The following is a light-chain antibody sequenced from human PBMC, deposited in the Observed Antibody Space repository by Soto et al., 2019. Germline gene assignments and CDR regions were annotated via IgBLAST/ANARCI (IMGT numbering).Light chain of an antibody. CDR3: QQYNTWPQYT. CDR1: QSVTNN. V-gene: IGKV3-15*01. Sequence: EIVMTQSPATLSVSAGESATLSCRASQSVTNNLAWYQQKPGQAPRLLIYCASTRAAGIPARFRGSGSGTEFTLTITSLQSEDFAVYYCQQYNTWPQYTFGQGTKLEIK. J-gene: IGKJ2*01. CDR2: CAS.